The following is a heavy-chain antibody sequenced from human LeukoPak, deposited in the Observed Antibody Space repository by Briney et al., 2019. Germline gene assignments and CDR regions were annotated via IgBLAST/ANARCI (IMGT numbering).Heavy chain of an antibody. Sequence: SETLSLTCTVSGGSISSGSYYWSWIRQPAGKGLEWIGRIYTSGSTNYNPSLKSRVTISVDTSKNQFSLKLSSVTAADRAVYYCAREVRQVQLWSDYYYYYGMDVWGQGTTVTVSS. D-gene: IGHD5-18*01. J-gene: IGHJ6*02. CDR1: GGSISSGSYY. CDR3: AREVRQVQLWSDYYYYYGMDV. CDR2: IYTSGST. V-gene: IGHV4-61*02.